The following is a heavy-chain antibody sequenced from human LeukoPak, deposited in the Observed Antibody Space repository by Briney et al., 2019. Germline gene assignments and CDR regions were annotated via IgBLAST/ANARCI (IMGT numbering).Heavy chain of an antibody. CDR2: ISGGAGST. Sequence: GGSLRLSCAASGFTFSSYAMSWVRQAPGKGLRWVSIISGGAGSTYYTNSVKGRFTISRDNSKNTLYLQMNSLRVEDTAVYYCARGEYSSSWHSEYFQHWGQGTLVTVSS. V-gene: IGHV3-23*01. D-gene: IGHD6-13*01. J-gene: IGHJ1*01. CDR1: GFTFSSYA. CDR3: ARGEYSSSWHSEYFQH.